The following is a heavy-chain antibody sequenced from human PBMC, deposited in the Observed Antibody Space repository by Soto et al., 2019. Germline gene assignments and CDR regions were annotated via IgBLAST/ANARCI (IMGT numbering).Heavy chain of an antibody. CDR1: GITFSSYS. CDR3: ARGLGGARNAFDI. J-gene: IGHJ3*02. D-gene: IGHD2-15*01. CDR2: ISGSSSTM. Sequence: DVQLVESGGGLVQPGGSLRLSCAASGITFSSYSMNWVRQAPGNGLEWVSHISGSSSTMYYADSVKGRFTVSRDNAKNSLSLQMNSLTDEDTVGYYCARGLGGARNAFDIWGQGTTVTVSS. V-gene: IGHV3-48*02.